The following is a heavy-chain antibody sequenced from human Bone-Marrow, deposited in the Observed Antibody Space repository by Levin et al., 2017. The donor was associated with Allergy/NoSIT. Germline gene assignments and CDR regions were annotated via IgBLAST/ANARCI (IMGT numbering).Heavy chain of an antibody. D-gene: IGHD4-17*01. Sequence: SGESLKISCKVSGYTFTNYWIGWVRQMPGKGLECMGMIHPTDSNTRYSPSFQGQVTMSADNSLGTAYLTWSSLKASDIGIYYCARHVAYGDLDAFDIWGQGTLVTVSS. V-gene: IGHV5-51*01. CDR1: GYTFTNYW. CDR2: IHPTDSNT. J-gene: IGHJ3*02. CDR3: ARHVAYGDLDAFDI.